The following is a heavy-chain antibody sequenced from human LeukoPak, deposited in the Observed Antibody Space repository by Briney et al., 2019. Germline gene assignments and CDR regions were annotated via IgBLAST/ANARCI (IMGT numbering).Heavy chain of an antibody. CDR3: ARHAENYDILTGYYKVLDY. CDR1: GGSISSSSYY. J-gene: IGHJ4*02. D-gene: IGHD3-9*01. V-gene: IGHV4-39*01. Sequence: SETLSLTCTVSGGSISSSSYYRGWIRQPPGKGLEWIGSIYYSGSTYYNPSLKSRVTISVDTSKNQFSLKLSSVTAADTAVYYCARHAENYDILTGYYKVLDYWGQGTLVTVSS. CDR2: IYYSGST.